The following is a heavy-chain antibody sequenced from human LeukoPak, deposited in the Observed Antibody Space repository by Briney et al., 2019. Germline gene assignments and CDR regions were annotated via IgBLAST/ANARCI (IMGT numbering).Heavy chain of an antibody. J-gene: IGHJ4*02. CDR1: GGSFSGYY. CDR3: ARAGGVVVVAAVDY. D-gene: IGHD2-15*01. V-gene: IGHV4-34*01. Sequence: PSETLSLTCAVYGGSFSGYYWSWIRQPPGKGLEWIGEINHSGSTNYNPSLKSRVTISVDTSKNRFSLKLSSVTAADTAVYYCARAGGVVVVAAVDYWGQGTLVTVSS. CDR2: INHSGST.